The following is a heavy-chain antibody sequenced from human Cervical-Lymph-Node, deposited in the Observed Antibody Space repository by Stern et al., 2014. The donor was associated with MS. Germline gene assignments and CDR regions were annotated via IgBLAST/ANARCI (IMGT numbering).Heavy chain of an antibody. J-gene: IGHJ6*02. CDR2: IVPIFDTA. V-gene: IGHV1-69*01. Sequence: QVQLVQSGAEMKKPGSSVKVSCKASGNTFSIYAITWVRQAPGQGLEWMGVIVPIFDTATYTQKFQGRVTITADESTNTAYMELSSLRSEDTAVYYCANTASYYYYYGMDVWGQGTTVTVSS. CDR3: ANTASYYYYYGMDV. D-gene: IGHD2-21*02. CDR1: GNTFSIYA.